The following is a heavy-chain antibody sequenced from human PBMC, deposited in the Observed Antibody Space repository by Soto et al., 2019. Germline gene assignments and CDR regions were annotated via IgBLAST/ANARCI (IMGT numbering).Heavy chain of an antibody. J-gene: IGHJ4*02. CDR3: ARAADEDPIDF. CDR1: GFPFSTYN. Sequence: PWGSLRLSCAASGFPFSTYNMNWVRQAPGKGLEWVSSIRSSSSSSGSSGSSSSSSSRYTYYADSLKGRFTISRDDAKNSLYLQMNTLKVEDTAVYYCARAADEDPIDFWGQGTLVTVSS. CDR2: IRSSSSSSGSSGSSSSSSSRYT. V-gene: IGHV3-21*01.